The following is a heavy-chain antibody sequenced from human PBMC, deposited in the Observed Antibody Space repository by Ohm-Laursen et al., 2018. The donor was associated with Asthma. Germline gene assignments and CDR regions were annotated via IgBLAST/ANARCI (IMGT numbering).Heavy chain of an antibody. CDR3: ARETATGSQNIHYYDLDV. V-gene: IGHV3-23*01. CDR2: IIGSGADT. CDR1: GFTFSSYA. Sequence: SLRLSCAAPGFTFSSYAMSWVRQATGKGLECVSAIIGSGADTYYADSVKGRFTISRDNSKNTLYLQMNTLRAEDTAVYYCARETATGSQNIHYYDLDVWGQGTTVIVSS. J-gene: IGHJ6*02. D-gene: IGHD2-15*01.